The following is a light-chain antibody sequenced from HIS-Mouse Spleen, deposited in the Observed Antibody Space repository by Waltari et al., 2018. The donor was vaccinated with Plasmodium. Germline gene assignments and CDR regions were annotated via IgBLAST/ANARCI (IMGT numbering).Light chain of an antibody. CDR2: GAS. J-gene: IGKJ1*01. CDR3: QQYNNWPRT. CDR1: QSLSSN. V-gene: IGKV3-15*01. Sequence: EIVMTQSPATLSVPPGDRATLPCRASQSLSSNLAWYQQKPGQAPRLLIYGASTRATGIPARFSGSGSGTEFTLTISSMQSEDFAVYYCQQYNNWPRTFGQGTKVEIK.